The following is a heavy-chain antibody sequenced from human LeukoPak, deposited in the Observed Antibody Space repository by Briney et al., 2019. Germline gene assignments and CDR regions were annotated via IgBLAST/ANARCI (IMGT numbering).Heavy chain of an antibody. V-gene: IGHV3-53*05. Sequence: PGGSLRLSCAASGFTVSSNYMSWVRQAPGKGLEWVSVIYSGGSTYYADSVKGRFTISRDNSTNTLYLQMNSLRPEDTALYYCAAEYCSGGSCYTGHSGHDYWGQGTLVTVSS. CDR3: AAEYCSGGSCYTGHSGHDY. CDR2: IYSGGST. J-gene: IGHJ4*02. CDR1: GFTVSSNY. D-gene: IGHD2-15*01.